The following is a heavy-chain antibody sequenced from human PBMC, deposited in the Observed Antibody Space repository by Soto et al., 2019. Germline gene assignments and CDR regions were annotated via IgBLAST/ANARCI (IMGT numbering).Heavy chain of an antibody. CDR2: ISSRGGST. D-gene: IGHD2-2*01. CDR3: AKYCVSTSCYARYFDS. V-gene: IGHV3-23*01. J-gene: IGHJ4*02. CDR1: GFSFDSHE. Sequence: EVHLLESGGGLVQPGGSLRLSCAASGFSFDSHEMSWVRQAPGKGLEWVSTISSRGGSTYYADSVKGRFTVSRYNSKNTVYLQMSSLRADDTARYYCAKYCVSTSCYARYFDSWCQGTLVTVSP.